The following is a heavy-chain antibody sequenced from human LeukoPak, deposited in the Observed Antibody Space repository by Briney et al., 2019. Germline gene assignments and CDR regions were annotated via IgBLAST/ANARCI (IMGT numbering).Heavy chain of an antibody. CDR1: GYSFTSYW. CDR3: ARPSGTYGKHAFDI. CDR2: IYPGDSDT. V-gene: IGHV5-51*01. J-gene: IGHJ3*02. Sequence: GEALKISCKGSGYSFTSYWIGWVRQMPGKGLEGVGIIYPGDSDTRYSRSFQGQVTTSADTSISPSYLQCSSLKASDTAMYYSARPSGTYGKHAFDIWGQGTLVTVSS. D-gene: IGHD1-26*01.